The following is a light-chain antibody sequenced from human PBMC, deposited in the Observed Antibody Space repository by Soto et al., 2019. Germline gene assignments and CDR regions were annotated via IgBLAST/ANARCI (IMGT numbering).Light chain of an antibody. CDR2: EGT. V-gene: IGLV2-23*01. J-gene: IGLJ3*02. CDR3: CSYAGTSFWV. Sequence: QSALTQPASVSGSPGQSITISCTGTSSDVGTYKFVSWYQQHPGKVPTLMIQEGTKRPSGVSNRFSGSKSGNTATLTISGLQPEDEANYYCCSYAGTSFWVFGGGTKVTVL. CDR1: SSDVGTYKF.